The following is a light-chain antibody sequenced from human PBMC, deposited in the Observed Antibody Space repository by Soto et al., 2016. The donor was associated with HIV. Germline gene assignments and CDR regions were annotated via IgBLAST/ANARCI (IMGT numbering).Light chain of an antibody. CDR2: QDI. CDR3: QAWDSSTVV. Sequence: SYELTQPPSVSVSPGQTASITCSGDKLGDKYACWYQQKPGQSPLLVIYQDIKRPSGIPERLSGSNSGNTATLTISGTQAMDEADYYCQAWDSSTVVFGGGTKLTV. J-gene: IGLJ2*01. CDR1: KLGDKY. V-gene: IGLV3-1*01.